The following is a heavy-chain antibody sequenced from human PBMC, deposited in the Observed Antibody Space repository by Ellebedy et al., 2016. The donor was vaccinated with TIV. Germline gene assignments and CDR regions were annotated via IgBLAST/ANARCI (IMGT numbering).Heavy chain of an antibody. CDR1: GYTFTSYG. CDR2: IIPIFGPS. Sequence: SVKVSXKASGYTFTSYGISWVRQAPGQGLDWMGGIIPIFGPSDYAQKFRGRVTFTADDSTGTAYMELRSLRSEDTAIYYCARAVWSGYFPPRYYYMDVWGEGTTVTVSS. D-gene: IGHD3-3*01. J-gene: IGHJ6*03. V-gene: IGHV1-69*13. CDR3: ARAVWSGYFPPRYYYMDV.